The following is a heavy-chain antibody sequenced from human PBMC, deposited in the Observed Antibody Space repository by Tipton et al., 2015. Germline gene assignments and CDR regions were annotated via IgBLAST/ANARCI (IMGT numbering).Heavy chain of an antibody. J-gene: IGHJ5*02. D-gene: IGHD2-15*01. CDR1: GGSVSTTSYY. CDR3: ARGGNNWFDP. CDR2: IYYSGST. V-gene: IGHV4-61*01. Sequence: TLSLTCSVSGGSVSTTSYYWSWIRQPPGKGLEWIAYIYYSGSTNYNPSLKSRVTMSVDTSKNQFSLKLTSVTAADTAVYYCARGGNNWFDPWGQGTLVTVSS.